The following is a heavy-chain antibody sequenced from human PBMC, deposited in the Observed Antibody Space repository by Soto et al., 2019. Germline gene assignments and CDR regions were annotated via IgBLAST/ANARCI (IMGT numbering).Heavy chain of an antibody. J-gene: IGHJ4*02. Sequence: QVQLVESGGGVVQPGRSLRLSCAASGFTFSSYGMHWVRQAPGKGLEWVAVIWYDGSNKYYADSVKGRFTISRDNSKNTLERQMHSLRAEDTSVYYCARGLGAGGQPTYYFGYWGQGTLVTVSS. CDR2: IWYDGSNK. CDR1: GFTFSSYG. CDR3: ARGLGAGGQPTYYFGY. V-gene: IGHV3-33*01. D-gene: IGHD3-10*01.